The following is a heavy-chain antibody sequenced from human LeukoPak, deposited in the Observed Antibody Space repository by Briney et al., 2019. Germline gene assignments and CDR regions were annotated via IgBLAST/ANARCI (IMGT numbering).Heavy chain of an antibody. CDR3: ARDSSEKGGCFDY. CDR2: ISSSSSYI. D-gene: IGHD2-15*01. CDR1: GFTLSSYS. J-gene: IGHJ4*02. V-gene: IGHV3-21*01. Sequence: GGSLRLSCAASGFTLSSYSMNWVREAPGKGLEWVSSISSSSSYIYYADSVKGRFTISRDNAKNSLYLQMNSLRAEDTAVYYCARDSSEKGGCFDYWGQGTLVTVSS.